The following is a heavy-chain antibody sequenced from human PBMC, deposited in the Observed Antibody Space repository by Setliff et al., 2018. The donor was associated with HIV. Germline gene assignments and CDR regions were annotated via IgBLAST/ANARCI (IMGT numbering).Heavy chain of an antibody. CDR1: GFTFRNFK. J-gene: IGHJ6*02. V-gene: IGHV3-21*01. D-gene: IGHD3-3*01. Sequence: GGSLRLSCAASGFTFRNFKFNWVRQAPGRGLEWVSSISIGSGGAIDYADSVQGRFTISRDNSKNSLYLQMNGLRVEDTCVYYCARDNLYYNLYDGSPVYGMDVWGQGTTVTVSS. CDR2: ISIGSGGAI. CDR3: ARDNLYYNLYDGSPVYGMDV.